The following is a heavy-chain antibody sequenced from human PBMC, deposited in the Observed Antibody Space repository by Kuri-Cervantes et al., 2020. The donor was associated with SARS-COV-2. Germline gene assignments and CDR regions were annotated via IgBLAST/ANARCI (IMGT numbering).Heavy chain of an antibody. CDR2: ISSSSSQR. Sequence: GESLKISCAASGFTFSTYSMTWVRQAPGKGLEWVSSISSSSSQRYYVDSVEGRFTISRDNAKNSLYLQMNSLRAEDTAVYYCASLLSGGGAHLYFFYMDAWGKGTSVTVSS. CDR3: ASLLSGGGAHLYFFYMDA. V-gene: IGHV3-21*01. D-gene: IGHD3-16*01. CDR1: GFTFSTYS. J-gene: IGHJ6*03.